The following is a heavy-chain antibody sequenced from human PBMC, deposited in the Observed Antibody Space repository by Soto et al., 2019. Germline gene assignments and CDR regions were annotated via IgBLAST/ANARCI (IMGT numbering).Heavy chain of an antibody. D-gene: IGHD3-9*01. CDR2: VTGSATNI. V-gene: IGHV3-23*01. J-gene: IGHJ4*02. CDR3: AKGGATYGILTHDY. CDR1: PFTLGDYD. Sequence: LRLSWAPSPFTLGDYDRSWVRPDPGKGLEWVATVTGSATNIYYTDSLKGRFAVSRQNSRDILYLQMNCLRAADPAVYSCAKGGATYGILTHDYLDQGTLVTAST.